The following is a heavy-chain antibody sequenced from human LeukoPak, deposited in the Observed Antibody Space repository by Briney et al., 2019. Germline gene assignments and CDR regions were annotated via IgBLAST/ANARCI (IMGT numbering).Heavy chain of an antibody. V-gene: IGHV1-69*05. CDR3: ATSPYYDFWSGYRDWFDP. CDR2: IVPIFASA. Sequence: SVKVSRKASGGTFNSYAISWVRQAPGQGLEWMGGIVPIFASANYAQKFQGRVTITTDESTSTAYMELSSLRSEDTAVYFCATSPYYDFWSGYRDWFDPWGQGTLVTVSS. D-gene: IGHD3-3*01. J-gene: IGHJ5*02. CDR1: GGTFNSYA.